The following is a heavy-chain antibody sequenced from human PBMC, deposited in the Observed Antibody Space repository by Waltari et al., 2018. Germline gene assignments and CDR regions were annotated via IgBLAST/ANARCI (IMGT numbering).Heavy chain of an antibody. CDR2: IKYDGSEK. CDR1: GFTLSSYW. CDR3: AREKGRPLDY. V-gene: IGHV3-7*01. Sequence: EGQLVESGGGLVQPGGSLRLSCAASGFTLSSYWMSWVRQAPGKGLEWVANIKYDGSEKYYVDSVKGRFTISRDNAKNSLFLQMNSLRAEDTAVYYCAREKGRPLDYWGQGTLVTVSS. J-gene: IGHJ4*02.